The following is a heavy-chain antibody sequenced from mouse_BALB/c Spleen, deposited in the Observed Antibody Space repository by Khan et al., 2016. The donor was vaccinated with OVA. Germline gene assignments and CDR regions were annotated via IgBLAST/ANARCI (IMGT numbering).Heavy chain of an antibody. Sequence: VQLQQSGAELVKPGASVKLSCTASGFNIKDTYIHWVKQRPEQGLEWIGRIDPLSGNTRYDAQFQDLAAITADTSSNTAYLHLSSLPSDDTAVYYCTGPNWFAYWGQGTLVTVSA. CDR1: GFNIKDTY. CDR2: IDPLSGNT. V-gene: IGHV14-3*02. J-gene: IGHJ3*01. CDR3: TGPNWFAY.